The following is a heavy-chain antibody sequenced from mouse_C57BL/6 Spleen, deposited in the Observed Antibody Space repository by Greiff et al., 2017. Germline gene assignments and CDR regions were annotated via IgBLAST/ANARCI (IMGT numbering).Heavy chain of an antibody. J-gene: IGHJ2*02. D-gene: IGHD3-2*02. CDR3: ARFKSSDYMDY. V-gene: IGHV1-52*01. CDR2: IDPSDSET. CDR1: GYTFTSYW. Sequence: VQLQQSGAELVRPGSSVKLSCKASGYTFTSYWMHWVKQRPIQGLEWIGNIDPSDSETHYNQKFKDKATLTVDKSYSTANMQLSNLTSEDSAIYYCARFKSSDYMDYWGQGTSLTVSS.